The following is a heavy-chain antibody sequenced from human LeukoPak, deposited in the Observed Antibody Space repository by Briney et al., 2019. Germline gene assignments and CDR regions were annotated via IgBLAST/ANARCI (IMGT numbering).Heavy chain of an antibody. CDR1: GGSISSGDYY. CDR3: ARGVSGSYFSPD. J-gene: IGHJ4*02. D-gene: IGHD1-26*01. V-gene: IGHV4-30-4*01. CDR2: IYYSGST. Sequence: SQTLSLTCTVSGGSISSGDYYWSWIRQPPGQGLEWVGYIYYSGSTYYNPSLKSRVTISVDTSKNQFSLKLSSVTAADTAVYYCARGVSGSYFSPDWGQGTLVTVSS.